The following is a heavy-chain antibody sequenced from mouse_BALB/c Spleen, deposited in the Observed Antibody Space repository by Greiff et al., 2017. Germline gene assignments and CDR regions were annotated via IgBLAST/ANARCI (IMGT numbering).Heavy chain of an antibody. Sequence: VMLVESGPGLVAPSQSLSITCTVSGFSLTSYGVHWVRQPPGKGLEWLGVIWAGGSTNYNSALMSRLSISKDNSKSQVFLKMNSLQTDDTAMYYCAREGTTVVACYYAMDYWGQGTSVTVSS. CDR1: GFSLTSYG. CDR2: IWAGGST. CDR3: AREGTTVVACYYAMDY. D-gene: IGHD1-1*01. V-gene: IGHV2-9*02. J-gene: IGHJ4*01.